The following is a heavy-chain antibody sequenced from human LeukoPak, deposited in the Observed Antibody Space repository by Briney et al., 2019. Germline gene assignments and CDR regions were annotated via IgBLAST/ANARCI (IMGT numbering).Heavy chain of an antibody. CDR2: INPSGGST. CDR1: GYTFTIYY. V-gene: IGHV1-46*01. Sequence: GASVTVSCTASGYTFTIYYMHWVRQALGQGLEWMGIINPSGGSTSYAQKFQGRVTMTRDTSTSTVYMELSSLRSEDTAVYYCARGGEQLLGYWGQGTLVTVSS. CDR3: ARGGEQLLGY. D-gene: IGHD1/OR15-1a*01. J-gene: IGHJ4*02.